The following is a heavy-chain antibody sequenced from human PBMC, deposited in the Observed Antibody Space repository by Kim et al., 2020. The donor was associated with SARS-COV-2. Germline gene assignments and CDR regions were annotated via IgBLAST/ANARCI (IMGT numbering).Heavy chain of an antibody. CDR1: GFTFSSYA. CDR2: ISGSGGST. J-gene: IGHJ5*02. V-gene: IGHV3-23*01. Sequence: GGSLRLSCAASGFTFSSYAMSWVRQAPGKGLEWVSAISGSGGSTYYADSVKGRFTISRDNSKNTLYLQMNSLRAEDTAVYYCAKDPPLPTYQLLPSSWFDPWGQGTLVTVSS. CDR3: AKDPPLPTYQLLPSSWFDP. D-gene: IGHD2-2*01.